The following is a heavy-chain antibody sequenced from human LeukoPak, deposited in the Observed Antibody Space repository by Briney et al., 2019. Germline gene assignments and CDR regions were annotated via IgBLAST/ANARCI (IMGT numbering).Heavy chain of an antibody. J-gene: IGHJ4*02. V-gene: IGHV1-2*02. CDR1: GYTFTDYY. Sequence: ASVHVSCKASGYTFTDYYMHWVRQAPGQGLEWMGWINPDSGGTNYAQNFQGRVTMTRDTSISTAYMELSRLRSDDTAVYYCARPFIETPSLGALDYWGQGTLVTVSS. D-gene: IGHD4-23*01. CDR3: ARPFIETPSLGALDY. CDR2: INPDSGGT.